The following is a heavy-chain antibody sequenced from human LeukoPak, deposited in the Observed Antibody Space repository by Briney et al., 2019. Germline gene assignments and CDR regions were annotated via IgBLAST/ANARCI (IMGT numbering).Heavy chain of an antibody. CDR2: IYSGGST. J-gene: IGHJ4*02. CDR1: GFTVSSNY. V-gene: IGHV3-66*02. Sequence: PGGSLRLSCAASGFTVSSNYMSWVRQAPGKGLEWVSLIYSGGSTYYADSVKGRFTISRDNSKNTLYLQMNSLRAEDTAVYYCARDAGDSSGYSPFDYWGQGTLVTVSS. CDR3: ARDAGDSSGYSPFDY. D-gene: IGHD3-22*01.